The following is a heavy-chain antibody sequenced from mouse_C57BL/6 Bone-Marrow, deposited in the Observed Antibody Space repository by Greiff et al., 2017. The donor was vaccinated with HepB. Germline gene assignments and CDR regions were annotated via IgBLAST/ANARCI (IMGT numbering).Heavy chain of an antibody. Sequence: EVKLVESGGGLVKPGGSLKLSCAASGFTFSDYGMHWVRQAPEKGLEWVAYISSGSSTIYYADTVKGRFTISRDNAKNTLFLQMTSLRSEDTAMYYCARPLYYYGSSYRAWFAYWGQGTLVTVSA. J-gene: IGHJ3*01. V-gene: IGHV5-17*01. CDR2: ISSGSSTI. CDR3: ARPLYYYGSSYRAWFAY. CDR1: GFTFSDYG. D-gene: IGHD1-1*01.